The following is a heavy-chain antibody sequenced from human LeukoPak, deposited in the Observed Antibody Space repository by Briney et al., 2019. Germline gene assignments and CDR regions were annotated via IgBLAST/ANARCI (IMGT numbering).Heavy chain of an antibody. D-gene: IGHD2/OR15-2a*01. Sequence: SETLSLTCTVSGGSISSGSYYWSWIRQPAGKGLEWIGRIYTSGSTNYNPSLKSRVTISVDTSKNQFSLKLSSVTAADTAVYYCASISIIHPLGGYYYMDVWGKGTTVTIS. CDR3: ASISIIHPLGGYYYMDV. J-gene: IGHJ6*03. CDR2: IYTSGST. CDR1: GGSISSGSYY. V-gene: IGHV4-61*02.